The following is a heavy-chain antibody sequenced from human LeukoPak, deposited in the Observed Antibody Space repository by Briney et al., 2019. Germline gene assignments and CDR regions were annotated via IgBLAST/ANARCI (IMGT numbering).Heavy chain of an antibody. D-gene: IGHD2-21*01. CDR3: AKDLQPLRYYYYYYMDV. V-gene: IGHV3-30*18. CDR1: GFTFSSYG. J-gene: IGHJ6*03. CDR2: ISYDGSNK. Sequence: GGSLRLSCAASGFTFSSYGMHWVRQAPGKGLEWVAVISYDGSNKYYADSVKGRFTISRDNSKNTLYLQMNSLRAEDTAVYYCAKDLQPLRYYYYYYMDVWGKGTTVTVSS.